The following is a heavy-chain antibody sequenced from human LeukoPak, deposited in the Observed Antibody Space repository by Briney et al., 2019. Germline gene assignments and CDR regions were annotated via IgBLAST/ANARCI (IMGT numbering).Heavy chain of an antibody. CDR2: VYYTGST. CDR3: ARGAMATTPFFDY. J-gene: IGHJ4*02. Sequence: SETLSLTCPVSGGSISNYYYWTWIRQPPGKGLEWMGYVYYTGSTNFNPSLKSRVTMSLDTSRNQFSLKLTSLTAADTAVYYCARGAMATTPFFDYWGQGTLVTVSS. V-gene: IGHV4-59*01. CDR1: GGSISNYY. D-gene: IGHD5-24*01.